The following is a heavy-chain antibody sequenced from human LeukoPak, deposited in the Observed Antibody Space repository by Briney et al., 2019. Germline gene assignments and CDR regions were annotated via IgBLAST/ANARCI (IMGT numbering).Heavy chain of an antibody. V-gene: IGHV4-34*01. CDR1: GGSFSGYY. CDR2: INHSGST. Sequence: SETLSLTCAVYGGSFSGYYWGWIRQPPGKGLEWIGEINHSGSTNYNPSLKSRVTISVDTSKNQFSLKLSSVTAADTAVYYCARGPFTLIRGPYNWFDPWGQGTLVTVSS. J-gene: IGHJ5*02. CDR3: ARGPFTLIRGPYNWFDP. D-gene: IGHD3-10*01.